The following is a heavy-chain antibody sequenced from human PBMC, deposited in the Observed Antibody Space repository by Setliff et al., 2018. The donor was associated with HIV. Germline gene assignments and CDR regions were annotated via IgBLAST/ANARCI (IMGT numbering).Heavy chain of an antibody. D-gene: IGHD3-22*01. CDR1: GASFTDYY. V-gene: IGHV4-34*01. J-gene: IGHJ4*02. Sequence: ASETLSLTCAFYGASFTDYYWNWIRQPPGKGLEWIGEIHHTGHINYNPSFKSRVTMSLDMSTNQFSLKMASMTAADTAVYWCVREDSRYHYFDRWGQGTPVTVSS. CDR2: IHHTGHI. CDR3: VREDSRYHYFDR.